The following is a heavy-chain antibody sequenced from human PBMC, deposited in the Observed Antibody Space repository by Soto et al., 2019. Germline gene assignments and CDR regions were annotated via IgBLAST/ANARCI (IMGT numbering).Heavy chain of an antibody. D-gene: IGHD3-3*01. CDR1: GFTFKNHA. J-gene: IGHJ3*02. CDR3: AKEGRSYDDFWSGSIGSFDI. V-gene: IGHV3-30*18. CDR2: ISYDGSNK. Sequence: QGQLVECGGDAVQPGRSLRLSCVGSGFTFKNHAMHWVRLAPGQGLEWVAYISYDGSNKAYGDSVQGRFTISRDNSKNTVILQMNSLRVEDTGVFHCAKEGRSYDDFWSGSIGSFDIWGRGTTVTVSS.